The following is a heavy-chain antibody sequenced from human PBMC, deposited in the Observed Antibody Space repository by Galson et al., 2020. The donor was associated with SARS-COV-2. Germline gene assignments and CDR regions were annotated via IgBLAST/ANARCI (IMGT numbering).Heavy chain of an antibody. CDR3: AREGPHYDCSHIDY. CDR1: GFTFSSYA. J-gene: IGHJ4*02. CDR2: KTYDGSNK. D-gene: IGHD3-22*01. Sequence: GGSLRLSCAASGFTFSSYAMHGGRQEPGEGVEGGARKTYDGSNKYNEDSVKGRFTISRDKSKNTLYLKMNSQRPEDTAVYYCAREGPHYDCSHIDYWGQGALITVSS. V-gene: IGHV3-30*04.